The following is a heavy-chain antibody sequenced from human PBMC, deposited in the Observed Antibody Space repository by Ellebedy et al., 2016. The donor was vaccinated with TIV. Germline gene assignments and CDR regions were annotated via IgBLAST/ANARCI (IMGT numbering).Heavy chain of an antibody. V-gene: IGHV4-4*02. CDR2: VYHSGHT. D-gene: IGHD2/OR15-2a*01. J-gene: IGHJ5*02. CDR1: GGSINSDNY. CDR3: ARDWTRGGGYFASWCDP. Sequence: MPGGSLRLSCGVSGGSINSDNYWSWVRQSPGRGLEWIGEVYHSGHTNYNPSLRSRVNISVDKSKSQFSLRLRSMTAADTAVYYCARDWTRGGGYFASWCDPWGQGTPVTVSS.